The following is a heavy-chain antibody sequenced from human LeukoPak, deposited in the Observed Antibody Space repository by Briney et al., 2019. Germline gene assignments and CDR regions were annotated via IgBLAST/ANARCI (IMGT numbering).Heavy chain of an antibody. Sequence: PSGTLSLTCAVSGGSISSSNWWSWVRQPPGKGLEWIGEIYHSGSTNYNPSLKSRVTISVDRSTNQFSLKLSSVTAADTAVYYCARTAPVLGIESNYFDYWGQGTLVTVSS. CDR3: ARTAPVLGIESNYFDY. CDR2: IYHSGST. V-gene: IGHV4-4*02. CDR1: GGSISSSNW. D-gene: IGHD7-27*01. J-gene: IGHJ4*02.